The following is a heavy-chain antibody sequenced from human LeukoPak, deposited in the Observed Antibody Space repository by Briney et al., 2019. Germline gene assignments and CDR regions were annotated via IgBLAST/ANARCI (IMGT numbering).Heavy chain of an antibody. CDR3: ARGPPRVCSTSCYSPFDP. CDR2: IIPIFGTA. V-gene: IGHV1-69*01. Sequence: GSSVKVSCKASGGAFSSYAISWVRQAPGQGLEWMGGIIPIFGTANYAQKFQGRVTITADESTSTAYMELSSLRSEDTAVYYCARGPPRVCSTSCYSPFDPWGQGTLVTVSS. J-gene: IGHJ5*02. D-gene: IGHD2-2*01. CDR1: GGAFSSYA.